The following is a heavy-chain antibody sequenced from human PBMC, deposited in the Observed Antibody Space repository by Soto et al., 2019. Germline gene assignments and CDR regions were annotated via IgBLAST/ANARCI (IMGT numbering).Heavy chain of an antibody. CDR3: AKDPGSSGWYVVGWFDP. Sequence: GGSLRLSCAASGFTFSSYAMSWVRQAPGKGLEWVSAISGSGGSTYYADSVKGRFTISRDNSKNTLYLQMNSLRAEDTAVYYCAKDPGSSGWYVVGWFDPWGQGTLVTVSS. J-gene: IGHJ5*02. D-gene: IGHD6-19*01. CDR2: ISGSGGST. V-gene: IGHV3-23*01. CDR1: GFTFSSYA.